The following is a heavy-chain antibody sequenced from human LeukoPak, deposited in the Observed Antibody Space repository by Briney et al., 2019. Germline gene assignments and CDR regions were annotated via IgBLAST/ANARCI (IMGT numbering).Heavy chain of an antibody. D-gene: IGHD6-19*01. CDR2: ISSSSSYI. Sequence: GGSLRLSCAASGFTFSSYSMNWVRQAPGKGLEWVSFISSSSSYIYYADSVKGRFTISRDNAKNTLYLQMNSLRAEDTAVYYCARAQSTGYSSGWYSIYYYMDVWGKGTTVTVSS. CDR1: GFTFSSYS. V-gene: IGHV3-21*01. CDR3: ARAQSTGYSSGWYSIYYYMDV. J-gene: IGHJ6*03.